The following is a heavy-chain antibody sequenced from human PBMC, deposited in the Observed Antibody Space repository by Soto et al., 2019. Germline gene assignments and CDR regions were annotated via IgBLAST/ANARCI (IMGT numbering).Heavy chain of an antibody. Sequence: ASVKVSCKASGYTFTSYAMHWVRQAPGQRLEWMGWINAGNGNTKYSQKLQGRVTITRETSASTAYMELSSLRSEDTAVYYCASSFTVPAAIGYLGQGTLVTVS. CDR1: GYTFTSYA. V-gene: IGHV1-3*01. J-gene: IGHJ4*02. D-gene: IGHD2-2*02. CDR2: INAGNGNT. CDR3: ASSFTVPAAIGY.